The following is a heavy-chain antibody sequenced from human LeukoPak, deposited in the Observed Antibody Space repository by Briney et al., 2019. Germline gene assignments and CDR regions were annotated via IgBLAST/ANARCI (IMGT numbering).Heavy chain of an antibody. Sequence: GGSLRLSCAASGFTFSSYSMNWVRQAPGKGLEWVSSISSSSSYIYYADSVKGRFTISRGNAKNSLYLQMNSLRAEDTAVYYCARDMGWSITGTTYAFDIWGQGTMATVSS. D-gene: IGHD1-20*01. CDR1: GFTFSSYS. CDR3: ARDMGWSITGTTYAFDI. J-gene: IGHJ3*02. V-gene: IGHV3-21*01. CDR2: ISSSSSYI.